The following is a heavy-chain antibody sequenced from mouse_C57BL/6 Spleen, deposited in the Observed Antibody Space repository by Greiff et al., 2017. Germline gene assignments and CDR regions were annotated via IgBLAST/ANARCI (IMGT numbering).Heavy chain of an antibody. CDR1: GFSLTSYG. CDR2: IWSDGST. Sequence: QVQLKESGPGLVAPSQSLSITCTVSGFSLTSYGVHWVRQPPGKGLEWLVVIWSDGSTTYNSALKSRLSISKDNSKSQVFLKMNSLQTDDTAMYYCARHPLWNYGGAMDYWGQGTSVTVSS. CDR3: ARHPLWNYGGAMDY. V-gene: IGHV2-6-1*01. D-gene: IGHD1-1*01. J-gene: IGHJ4*01.